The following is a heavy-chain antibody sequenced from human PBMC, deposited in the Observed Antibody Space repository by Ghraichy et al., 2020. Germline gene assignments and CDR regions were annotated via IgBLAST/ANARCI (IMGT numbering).Heavy chain of an antibody. CDR3: ARGGAWDSTGGYYPLDH. CDR2: VYSSGDT. Sequence: SETLSLTCTVSGASITYYFWSWIRQPPKKRLEWIGSVYSSGDTNYNPSFKSRVAISVETSKNRFSLKLNSVTAADTAVYYCARGGAWDSTGGYYPLDHWGQGTLVSVSS. V-gene: IGHV4-59*01. CDR1: GASITYYF. J-gene: IGHJ4*02. D-gene: IGHD2-8*02.